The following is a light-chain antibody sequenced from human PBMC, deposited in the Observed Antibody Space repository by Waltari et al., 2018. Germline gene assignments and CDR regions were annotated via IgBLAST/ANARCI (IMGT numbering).Light chain of an antibody. CDR2: DAA. J-gene: IGKJ4*01. Sequence: IVLTQSPGTLSLSPGESATHSCRASKSVSSTYVAWYQQKPGQAPRLLIYDAAKRATGIADRFSGSGSGKHFTLTISRLEPEYFAVFYCQQYGNSPVTFGGGTKVGIK. CDR1: KSVSSTY. V-gene: IGKV3-20*01. CDR3: QQYGNSPVT.